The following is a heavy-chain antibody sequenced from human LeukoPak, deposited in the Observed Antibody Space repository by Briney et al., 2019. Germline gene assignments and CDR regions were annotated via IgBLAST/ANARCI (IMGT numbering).Heavy chain of an antibody. CDR3: ARGRSSSWYPFDY. CDR1: GGSFSGYY. V-gene: IGHV4-34*01. CDR2: INHSGST. D-gene: IGHD6-13*01. J-gene: IGHJ4*02. Sequence: PSETLSLTCAVYGGSFSGYYWSWIRQPPGKGLEWIGEINHSGSTNYNPSLKGRVTISVDTSKNQFSLKLSSVTAADTAVYYCARGRSSSWYPFDYWGQGTLVTVSS.